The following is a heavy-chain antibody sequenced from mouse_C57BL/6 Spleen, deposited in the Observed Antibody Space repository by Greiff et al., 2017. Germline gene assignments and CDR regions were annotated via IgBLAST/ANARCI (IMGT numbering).Heavy chain of an antibody. CDR2: ISYDGSN. D-gene: IGHD2-1*01. Sequence: EVKLQESGPGLVKPSQSLSLTCSVTGYSITSGYYWNWIRQFPGNKLEWMGYISYDGSNNYNPSLKNRISITRDTSKNQFFLKLNSVTTEDTATYYCARTSYGNPDYWGQGTTLTVSS. CDR1: GYSITSGYY. V-gene: IGHV3-6*01. J-gene: IGHJ2*01. CDR3: ARTSYGNPDY.